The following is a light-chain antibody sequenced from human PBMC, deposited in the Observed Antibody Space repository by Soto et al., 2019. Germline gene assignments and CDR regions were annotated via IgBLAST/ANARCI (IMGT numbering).Light chain of an antibody. CDR2: AAS. J-gene: IGKJ1*01. CDR1: QDIRND. V-gene: IGKV1-17*01. CDR3: LQHNDYPPT. Sequence: DIQMTQSPSSLSASVGDRVTITCRASQDIRNDVGWYQQKPGKAPKRLIYAASSLQSGVPSRFSGSGSGTEFTLTISSLQPEDYATYYCLQHNDYPPTFGRGTKVEI.